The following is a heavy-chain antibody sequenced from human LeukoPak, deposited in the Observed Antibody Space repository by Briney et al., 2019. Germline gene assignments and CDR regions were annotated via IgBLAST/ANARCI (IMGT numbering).Heavy chain of an antibody. CDR3: VKDRTTSYFDY. V-gene: IGHV3-33*06. Sequence: PGRSLRLSCAASGFSFSSYGMHWVRQAPGKGLEWVAVIWHDGSNKYYADSVKGRFTISRDNSKNTLYLQMNSLRAEDTAVYYCVKDRTTSYFDYWGQGTLVTVSS. CDR1: GFSFSSYG. J-gene: IGHJ4*02. CDR2: IWHDGSNK. D-gene: IGHD4-17*01.